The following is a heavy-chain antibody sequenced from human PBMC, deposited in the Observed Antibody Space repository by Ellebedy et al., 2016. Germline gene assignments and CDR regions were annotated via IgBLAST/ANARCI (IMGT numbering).Heavy chain of an antibody. Sequence: GGSLRLSCAASGFTFSNYNMNWVRQAPGKGLEWISFISSSSSTMYYADSVKGRFTISRDNAMNSLYLQMNSLRAEDTAVYYCATATGSYYPYWGQGTLVTVSS. CDR1: GFTFSNYN. V-gene: IGHV3-48*04. CDR2: ISSSSSTM. D-gene: IGHD1-26*01. CDR3: ATATGSYYPY. J-gene: IGHJ4*02.